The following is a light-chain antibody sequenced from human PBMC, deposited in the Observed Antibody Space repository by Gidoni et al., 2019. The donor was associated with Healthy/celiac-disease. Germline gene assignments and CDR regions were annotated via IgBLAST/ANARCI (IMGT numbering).Light chain of an antibody. Sequence: DIQLTQSPSFLSASVGDRVTITCWASQGISSYLAWYQQKPGKAPKLLIYAASTLQSGVPSRFSGSGSGKEFTPTNSSLQPEDFATYYFQQLNSYPLTFGQGTRLEIK. CDR3: QQLNSYPLT. CDR2: AAS. CDR1: QGISSY. V-gene: IGKV1-9*01. J-gene: IGKJ5*01.